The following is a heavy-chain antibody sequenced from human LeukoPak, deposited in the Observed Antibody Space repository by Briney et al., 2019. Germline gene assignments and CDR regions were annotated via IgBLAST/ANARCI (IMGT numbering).Heavy chain of an antibody. Sequence: SETLSLTCTVSDCSISSSGYYWGWIRPPPGKELEGIGSIYYGSVFYSVSTYYNPSLKSRVTMSGDTSKNQFSLKLSSVTAADTAAYYCARLGYCSGGSCYYYYYMDVWGKGTTVTVSS. J-gene: IGHJ6*03. CDR3: ARLGYCSGGSCYYYYYMDV. CDR1: DCSISSSGYY. V-gene: IGHV4-39*07. D-gene: IGHD2-15*01. CDR2: IYYGSVFYSVST.